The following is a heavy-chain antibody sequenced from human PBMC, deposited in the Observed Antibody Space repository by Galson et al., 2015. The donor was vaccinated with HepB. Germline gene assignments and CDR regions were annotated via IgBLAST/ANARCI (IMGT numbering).Heavy chain of an antibody. J-gene: IGHJ1*01. D-gene: IGHD2-15*01. Sequence: PALVKPTQTLTLTCTFSGFSLSTSGVGVGWIRQPPGKALEWLALIYWDDDKRYSPSLKSRLTITKDTSKNQVVLTMTNMDPVDTATYYCAHIYCPKTRAAGAEYFQHWGQGTLVTVSS. CDR2: IYWDDDK. CDR1: GFSLSTSGVG. V-gene: IGHV2-5*02. CDR3: AHIYCPKTRAAGAEYFQH.